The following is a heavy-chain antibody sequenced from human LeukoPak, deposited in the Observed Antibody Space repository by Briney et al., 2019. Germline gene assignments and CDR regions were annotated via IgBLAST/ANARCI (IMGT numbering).Heavy chain of an antibody. D-gene: IGHD6-19*01. J-gene: IGHJ3*02. CDR2: IYRRGST. V-gene: IGHV4-38-2*02. Sequence: SETLSLTCTVSGYSISSGYYWGWIRPSPGKGLEWIGNIYRRGSTHYNPSLKSRVTISMDTSKNQLSLRLTSVTAADTAVYYCARVASSVRDDAFDIWGQGTMVTVSS. CDR1: GYSISSGYY. CDR3: ARVASSVRDDAFDI.